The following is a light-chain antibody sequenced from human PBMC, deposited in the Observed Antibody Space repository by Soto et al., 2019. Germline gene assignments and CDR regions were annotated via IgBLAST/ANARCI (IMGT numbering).Light chain of an antibody. Sequence: DIKMTKSPSTLSASVGATVTITCRARQTISRWLGWHQQKPGTAPKLLIYKASTLKSGVPSRFSGSGSGTDFTFTISSLQPEDTATYYCQQYDNLPTFGGGTKVDIK. CDR1: QTISRW. CDR2: KAS. J-gene: IGKJ4*01. CDR3: QQYDNLPT. V-gene: IGKV1-5*03.